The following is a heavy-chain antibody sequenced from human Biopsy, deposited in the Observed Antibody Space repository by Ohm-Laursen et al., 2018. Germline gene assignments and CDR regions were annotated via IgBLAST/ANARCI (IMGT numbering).Heavy chain of an antibody. CDR2: ISETSSHI. D-gene: IGHD6-6*01. Sequence: LRLSCAASGFRVSSYDMNWVRRAPGKGLEWISYISETSSHIYDADSVRGRFTVARDIAKYSLYLQLTSLRVEDTAVYYCARDSSRRAREGGMDVWGQGTTVTVSS. CDR3: ARDSSRRAREGGMDV. CDR1: GFRVSSYD. J-gene: IGHJ6*02. V-gene: IGHV3-21*01.